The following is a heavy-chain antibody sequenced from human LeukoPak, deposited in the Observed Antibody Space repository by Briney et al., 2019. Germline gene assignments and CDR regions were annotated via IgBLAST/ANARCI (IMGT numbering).Heavy chain of an antibody. Sequence: SETLSLTCAVYGGSFSGYYWSWIRQPPGKGLEWLGEINHSGSTNYNPSLKSRVTISVDTSKNQFSLKLSSVTAADTAVYYCARGGVLWFGELFRNWFDPWGQGTLVTVSS. CDR1: GGSFSGYY. D-gene: IGHD3-10*01. J-gene: IGHJ5*02. CDR3: ARGGVLWFGELFRNWFDP. V-gene: IGHV4-34*01. CDR2: INHSGST.